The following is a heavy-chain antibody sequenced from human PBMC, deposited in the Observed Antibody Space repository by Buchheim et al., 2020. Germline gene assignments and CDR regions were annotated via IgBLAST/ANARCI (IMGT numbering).Heavy chain of an antibody. V-gene: IGHV4-28*07. CDR2: IYYSGST. Sequence: QVQLQESGPGLVKPSDTLSLTCAVSGYSISSSNWWGWIRQPPGTGLEWIGYIYYSGSTYYNPSLKSRFPISVATSKNHFSLKLGTVTAVDTAVYDCARRKGGAAAGILGWYFDLWGRGTL. D-gene: IGHD6-13*01. CDR1: GYSISSSNW. J-gene: IGHJ2*01. CDR3: ARRKGGAAAGILGWYFDL.